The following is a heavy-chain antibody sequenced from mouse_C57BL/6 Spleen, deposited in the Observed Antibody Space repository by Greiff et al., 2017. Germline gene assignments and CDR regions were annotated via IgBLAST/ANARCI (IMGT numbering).Heavy chain of an antibody. J-gene: IGHJ2*01. CDR1: GFTFSSYA. CDR2: ISDGGSYT. D-gene: IGHD1-1*01. CDR3: ARGGYYYGSSHYFDY. Sequence: EVQLMESGGGLVKPGGSLKLSCAASGFTFSSYAMSWVRQTPEKRLEWVATISDGGSYTYYPDNVKGRFTISRDNAKNTLYLQMSHLKSEDTAMYYCARGGYYYGSSHYFDYWGQGTTLTVSS. V-gene: IGHV5-4*01.